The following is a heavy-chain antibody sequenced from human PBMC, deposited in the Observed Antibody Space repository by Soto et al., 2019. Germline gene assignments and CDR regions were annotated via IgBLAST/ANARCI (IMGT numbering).Heavy chain of an antibody. CDR1: GFTFSSYS. Sequence: PGGSLRLSCAASGFTFSSYSMNWVRQAPGKGLGWVSYISSSSSTIYYADSVKGRFTISRDNAKNSLYLQMNSLRDEDTAVYYCASKYSGYDLPFDYWGQGTLVTVSS. J-gene: IGHJ4*02. CDR2: ISSSSSTI. D-gene: IGHD5-12*01. CDR3: ASKYSGYDLPFDY. V-gene: IGHV3-48*02.